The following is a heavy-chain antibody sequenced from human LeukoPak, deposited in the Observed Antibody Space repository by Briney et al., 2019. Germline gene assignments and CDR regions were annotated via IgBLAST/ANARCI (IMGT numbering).Heavy chain of an antibody. CDR3: ATITIFGVAMDAFDI. J-gene: IGHJ3*02. CDR1: GYTFTGYY. Sequence: ASVKVSCKASGYTFTGYYMHWVRQAPGQGLEWMGWINPNSGGTNYAQKFQGRVTMTRDTSISTAYMELSRLRSDDTAVYYCATITIFGVAMDAFDIWGQGTMVTVSS. V-gene: IGHV1-2*02. CDR2: INPNSGGT. D-gene: IGHD3-3*01.